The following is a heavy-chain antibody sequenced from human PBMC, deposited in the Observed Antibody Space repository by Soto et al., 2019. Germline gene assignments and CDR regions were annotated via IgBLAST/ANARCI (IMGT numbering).Heavy chain of an antibody. CDR2: INAGNGNT. V-gene: IGHV1-3*01. CDR3: ASEYCGGDCYSAARYGMDV. CDR1: GYTFTSYA. D-gene: IGHD2-21*02. Sequence: QVQLVQSGAEVKKPGASVKVSCKASGYTFTSYAMHWVRQAPGQRLEWMGWINAGNGNTKYSQKFQGRVTITRDTSASTAYMVLGSLRSEDKAVYYCASEYCGGDCYSAARYGMDVWGQGTTVTVSS. J-gene: IGHJ6*02.